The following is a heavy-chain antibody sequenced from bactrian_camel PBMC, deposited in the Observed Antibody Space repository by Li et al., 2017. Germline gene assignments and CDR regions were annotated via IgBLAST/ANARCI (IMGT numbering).Heavy chain of an antibody. CDR1: GFTLEHSD. CDR2: LSTDGNV. V-gene: IGHV3S60*01. Sequence: QLVESGGGSVQPGGSLRLSCTASGFTLEHSDMAWYRLAPGTECELVSSLSTDGNVSYADSMKARFTITHDNAKNTVYLQMNSLRPGDTAMYYCAAGGLFVYCQVGARETDFGYWGQGTQVTVS. CDR3: AAGGLFVYCQVGARETDFGY. J-gene: IGHJ6*01. D-gene: IGHD1*01.